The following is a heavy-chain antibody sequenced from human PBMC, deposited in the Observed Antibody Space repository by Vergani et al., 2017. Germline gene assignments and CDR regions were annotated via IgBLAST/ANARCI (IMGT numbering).Heavy chain of an antibody. CDR3: AREGSNKYYYYGMDV. CDR1: GFTFSSYS. J-gene: IGHJ6*02. Sequence: EVQLVESGGGLVQPGGSLRLSCAASGFTFSSYSMNWVRQAPGKGLEWVSYISSSSTIYYADSVKGRFTISRDNAKNSLYLQMNSLRAADTAVYYCAREGSNKYYYYGMDVWGQGTTVTVSS. V-gene: IGHV3-48*01. D-gene: IGHD1/OR15-1a*01. CDR2: ISSSSTI.